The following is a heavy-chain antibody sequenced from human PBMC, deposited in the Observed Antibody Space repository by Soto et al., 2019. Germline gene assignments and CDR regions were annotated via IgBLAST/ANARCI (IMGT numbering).Heavy chain of an antibody. CDR1: GGTFSSYA. D-gene: IGHD6-19*01. CDR3: AREGPRMAVAGTTPFDY. CDR2: IIPIFGTA. Sequence: QVQLVQSGAEVKKPGSSVKVSCKASGGTFSSYAISWVRQAPGQGLEWMGGIIPIFGTANYAQKFQGRVMITADESTSTAYMELSSLRSEDTAVYYCAREGPRMAVAGTTPFDYWGQGTLVTVSS. J-gene: IGHJ4*02. V-gene: IGHV1-69*01.